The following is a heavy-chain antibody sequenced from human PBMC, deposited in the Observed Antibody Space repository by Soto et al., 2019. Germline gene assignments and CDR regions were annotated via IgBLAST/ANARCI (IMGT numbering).Heavy chain of an antibody. CDR2: IYFNGNT. Sequence: QLQLQESGPGLVKPSETLSLTCNVSGVSISDTSYYWGWIRQPPGKGLEWIGTIYFNGNTFYNPALKSRLTIAVHTSKNQISLRQTSVTAAYTAVYYCARQGAYWGQGTLVAVSS. V-gene: IGHV4-39*01. D-gene: IGHD3-16*01. J-gene: IGHJ4*02. CDR3: ARQGAY. CDR1: GVSISDTSYY.